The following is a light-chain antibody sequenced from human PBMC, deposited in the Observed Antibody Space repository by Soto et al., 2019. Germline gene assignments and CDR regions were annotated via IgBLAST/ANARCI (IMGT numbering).Light chain of an antibody. CDR3: QQCNHWPLT. Sequence: EIVMTQSPATLSVSPGERATLSCRASQSVSSNLAWYQQKPGQAPRLLIYGASTRATGIPARFSGSGSGTEFTLTISSLQSEDFAVYYCQQCNHWPLTFGGGTKVEIK. CDR2: GAS. J-gene: IGKJ4*01. CDR1: QSVSSN. V-gene: IGKV3-15*01.